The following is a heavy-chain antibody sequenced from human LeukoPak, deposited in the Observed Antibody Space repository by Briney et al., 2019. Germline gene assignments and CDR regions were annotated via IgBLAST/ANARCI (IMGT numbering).Heavy chain of an antibody. Sequence: PGGSLRLSCSASRFTFSDYTISWVRQAPGEGLEYVSAISPNGGDTYYADSVQGRFTVSRDNSKNTLYLQMTSLRREDTAVYYCVNSALRRIWGQGTLVTVSS. V-gene: IGHV3-64D*09. CDR1: RFTFSDYT. D-gene: IGHD2/OR15-2a*01. CDR3: VNSALRRI. CDR2: ISPNGGDT. J-gene: IGHJ4*02.